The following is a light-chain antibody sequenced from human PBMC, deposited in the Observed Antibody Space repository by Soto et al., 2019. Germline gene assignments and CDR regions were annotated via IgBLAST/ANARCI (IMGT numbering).Light chain of an antibody. CDR1: QSISSY. J-gene: IGKJ2*01. V-gene: IGKV1-39*01. CDR2: SAS. Sequence: DIQMTQSPSSLSASVGDRVTITCRASQSISSYLNWYQQKPGKAPKVLIYSASSLQSGVPSRFSGSGSGTDFTLTISSQQPEDFATYYCQQSYITPPYTFGQGTKLEIK. CDR3: QQSYITPPYT.